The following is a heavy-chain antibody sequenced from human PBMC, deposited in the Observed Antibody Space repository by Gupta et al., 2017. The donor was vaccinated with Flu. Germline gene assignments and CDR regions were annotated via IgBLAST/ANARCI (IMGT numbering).Heavy chain of an antibody. CDR3: ARGWGVAAAVKETYCFDY. Sequence: QVQLQQWGAGLFKPSETLSLTCAVYGGSFSGYYWSWIRQPPGKGLEWIGEINHSGSTNYNPSLKSRVTISVDTSKNQFSLKLSSVTAADTAVYYCARGWGVAAAVKETYCFDYWGQGTLVTVSS. CDR2: INHSGST. V-gene: IGHV4-34*01. J-gene: IGHJ4*02. D-gene: IGHD6-13*01. CDR1: GGSFSGYY.